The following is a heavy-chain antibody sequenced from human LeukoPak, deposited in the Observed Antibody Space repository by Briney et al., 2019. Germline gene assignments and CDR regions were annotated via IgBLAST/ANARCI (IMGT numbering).Heavy chain of an antibody. J-gene: IGHJ4*02. D-gene: IGHD3-22*01. Sequence: LSLTCAVYGGSFSGYHWSWVRQAPGKGLEWVGFIRSKAYGGTTESAASVKGRFTISRDDSKSIAYLQMNSLKTEDTAVYYCTREVVIITPHFYYWGQGTLVTVSS. CDR2: IRSKAYGGTT. CDR1: GGSFSGYH. V-gene: IGHV3-49*04. CDR3: TREVVIITPHFYY.